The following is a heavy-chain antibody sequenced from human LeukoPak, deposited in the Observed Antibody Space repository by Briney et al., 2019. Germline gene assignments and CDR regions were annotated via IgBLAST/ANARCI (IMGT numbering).Heavy chain of an antibody. J-gene: IGHJ5*02. CDR3: AKDGPLRDYDCWSSYYIRKNWFDP. Sequence: GGSLRLSCAASGFTFSSYAMSWVRQAPGKGLEWVSAISGSGGSTYYADSVKGRFTISRDNSKTTLYLQMNSLTADDTAVYDCAKDGPLRDYDCWSSYYIRKNWFDPWGQGTLVTVSS. CDR1: GFTFSSYA. D-gene: IGHD3-3*01. V-gene: IGHV3-23*01. CDR2: ISGSGGST.